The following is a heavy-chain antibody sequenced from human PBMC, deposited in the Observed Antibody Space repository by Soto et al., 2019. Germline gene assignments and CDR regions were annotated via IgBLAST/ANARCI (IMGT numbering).Heavy chain of an antibody. V-gene: IGHV4-59*01. D-gene: IGHD2-21*01. CDR3: ASGGRIMWHASWVTGYYLDV. CDR2: MYESVTA. Sequence: SETLSLSCSVSAASIGSYYWSWIRHPPGKGLDWIAYMYESVTAKYNPSLKSRVNITGDTSKKQVSQKFSSVTAAHTPVYYCASGGRIMWHASWVTGYYLDVWGKGTAVTV. J-gene: IGHJ6*03. CDR1: AASIGSYY.